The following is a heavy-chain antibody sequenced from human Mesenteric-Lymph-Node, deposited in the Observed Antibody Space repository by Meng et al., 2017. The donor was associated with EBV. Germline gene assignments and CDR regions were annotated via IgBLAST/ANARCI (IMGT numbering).Heavy chain of an antibody. CDR2: IYHTGST. CDR1: GGSVSSGGHS. CDR3: ARGFGDNNNWFGP. D-gene: IGHD4-17*01. Sequence: QFQRQESGSGLVKPSQTLSLTCAVSGGSVSSGGHSWSWIRQPPGKGLEWIGYIYHTGSTYYNPSLKSRVTISIDTSKNQFSLKLSSVTAADTAVYFCARGFGDNNNWFGPWGQGTLVTVSS. J-gene: IGHJ5*02. V-gene: IGHV4-30-2*01.